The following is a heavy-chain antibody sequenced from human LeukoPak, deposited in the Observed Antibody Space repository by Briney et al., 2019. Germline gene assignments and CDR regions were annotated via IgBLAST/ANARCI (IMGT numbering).Heavy chain of an antibody. CDR2: ISSNGGST. Sequence: PGRSLRLSCAASGFTFSSYAMHWVRQAPGKGLEYVSAISSNGGSTYYANSVKGRFTISRDNSKNTLYLQMGSLRAEDMAVYYCARGADYGGNSGFFGAGFWGYYYYMDVWGKGTTVTVSS. J-gene: IGHJ6*03. CDR3: ARGADYGGNSGFFGAGFWGYYYYMDV. V-gene: IGHV3-64*01. D-gene: IGHD4-23*01. CDR1: GFTFSSYA.